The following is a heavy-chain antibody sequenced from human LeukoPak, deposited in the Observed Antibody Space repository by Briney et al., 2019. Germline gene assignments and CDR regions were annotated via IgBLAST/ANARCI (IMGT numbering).Heavy chain of an antibody. CDR2: IYYSGSA. CDR1: GGSISGYY. CDR3: ARDLSQVGVVTLGASDI. V-gene: IGHV4-59*01. J-gene: IGHJ3*02. D-gene: IGHD3-3*01. Sequence: SETLSLTCTVSGGSISGYYWNWIRQPPGKGLEWIGYIYYSGSANDNPSLKSRVTISVDTSKNQLSLELNSVTAADTAVYYCARDLSQVGVVTLGASDIWGQGTMVTVSS.